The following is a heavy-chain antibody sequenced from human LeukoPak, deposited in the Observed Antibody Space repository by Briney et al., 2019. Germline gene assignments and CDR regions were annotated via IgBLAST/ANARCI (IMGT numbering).Heavy chain of an antibody. CDR2: IYWNDDK. V-gene: IGHV2-5*01. CDR1: GFSLSTSGVG. J-gene: IGHJ5*02. Sequence: VSGPTLVNPTQTLTLTCTFSGFSLSTSGVGVGWIRQPPGKALEWLALIYWNDDKRYSPSLKSRLTITKDTSKNQVVLTMTNMDPVDTATYYCAHRRGGWQWLVSNWFDPWGQGTLVTVSS. D-gene: IGHD6-19*01. CDR3: AHRRGGWQWLVSNWFDP.